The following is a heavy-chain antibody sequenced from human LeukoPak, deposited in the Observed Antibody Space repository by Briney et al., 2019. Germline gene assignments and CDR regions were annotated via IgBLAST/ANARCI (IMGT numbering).Heavy chain of an antibody. CDR2: INPSGGST. Sequence: ASVKVSCKASGYTFTSHYMHWVRQAPGQGLEWMGIINPSGGSTSYAQKFQGRVTMTRDTSTSTVYMELSSLRSEDTAVYYCARDRTYDFWSGPDYGMDVWGQGTTVTVSS. J-gene: IGHJ6*02. CDR3: ARDRTYDFWSGPDYGMDV. D-gene: IGHD3-3*01. V-gene: IGHV1-46*01. CDR1: GYTFTSHY.